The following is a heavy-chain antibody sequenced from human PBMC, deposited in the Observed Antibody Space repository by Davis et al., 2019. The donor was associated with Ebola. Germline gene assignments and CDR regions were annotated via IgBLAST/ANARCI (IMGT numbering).Heavy chain of an antibody. D-gene: IGHD4-11*01. Sequence: GESLKISCAASGFTFSSYEMNWVRQAPGKGLEYVSAISSNGGSTYYADSVKGRFTISRDNSKNTLYLQMNSLRAEDTAVYYCAREDYPRGMDVWGQGTTVTVSS. CDR1: GFTFSSYE. CDR3: AREDYPRGMDV. J-gene: IGHJ6*02. V-gene: IGHV3-64*04. CDR2: ISSNGGST.